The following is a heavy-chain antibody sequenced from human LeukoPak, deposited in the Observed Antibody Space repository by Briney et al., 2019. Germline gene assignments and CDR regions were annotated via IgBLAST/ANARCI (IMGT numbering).Heavy chain of an antibody. CDR2: IKSKAEGGTT. CDR3: TTSPPRATVTTD. V-gene: IGHV3-15*01. J-gene: IGHJ4*02. Sequence: PGGSLRLSCAASGFTVSSNEMSWVRQVPGKGLEWVGRIKSKAEGGTTDYAAPVKGRFTISRDDSKNTLYLQMNSLKTEDAAVYYCTTSPPRATVTTDWGQGTLVTVSS. D-gene: IGHD4-17*01. CDR1: GFTVSSNE.